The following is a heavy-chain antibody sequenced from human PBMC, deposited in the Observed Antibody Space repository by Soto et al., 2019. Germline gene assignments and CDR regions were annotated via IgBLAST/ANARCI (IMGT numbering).Heavy chain of an antibody. CDR3: AKVDGYYYDSSGYIRFDY. Sequence: GGSLRLSCAASGFTFSSYAMSWVRKAPGKGLEWVSAISGSGGSTYYADSVKGRFTISRDNSKNTLYLQMNSLRAEDTAVYYCAKVDGYYYDSSGYIRFDYWGQGTLVTVSS. J-gene: IGHJ4*02. V-gene: IGHV3-23*01. CDR1: GFTFSSYA. CDR2: ISGSGGST. D-gene: IGHD3-22*01.